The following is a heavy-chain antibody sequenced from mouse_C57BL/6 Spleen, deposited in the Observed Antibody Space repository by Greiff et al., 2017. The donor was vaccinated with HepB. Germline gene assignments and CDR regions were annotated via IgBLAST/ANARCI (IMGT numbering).Heavy chain of an antibody. J-gene: IGHJ2*01. CDR2: IDPSDSYT. CDR1: GYTFTSYW. D-gene: IGHD1-2*01. V-gene: IGHV1-69*01. Sequence: VQLQQSGAELVMPGASVKLSCKASGYTFTSYWMHWVKQRPGQGLEWIGEIDPSDSYTNYNQKFKGKSTLTVDKSSSTAYMQLSSLTSGDSAVYYCARGVRQGYFDYWGQGTTLTVSS. CDR3: ARGVRQGYFDY.